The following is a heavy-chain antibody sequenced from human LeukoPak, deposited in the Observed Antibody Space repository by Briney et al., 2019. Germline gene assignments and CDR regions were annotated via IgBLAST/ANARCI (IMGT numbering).Heavy chain of an antibody. D-gene: IGHD4-11*01. V-gene: IGHV4-39*07. CDR1: GGSISSSSYY. Sequence: SETLSPTCTVSGGSISSSSYYWGWIRQPPGKGLEWIGSIYYSGSTYYNPSLKSRVTIFVDTSKNQFSLKLSSVTAADTAVYYCARDGDGDYSSYWGQGTLVTVSS. CDR3: ARDGDGDYSSY. CDR2: IYYSGST. J-gene: IGHJ4*02.